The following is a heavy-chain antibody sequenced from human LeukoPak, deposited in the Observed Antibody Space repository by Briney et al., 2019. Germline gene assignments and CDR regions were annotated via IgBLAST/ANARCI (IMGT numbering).Heavy chain of an antibody. J-gene: IGHJ4*02. Sequence: GGSLRLSCAASGLAFSSYAMSWVRQAPGKGLEWVSTISVASNTFYADSVKGRFTISRDNSRNTVYLQMTSLRADATAVYYCADYGVSGVRNNFYWGQGTLVTVSS. D-gene: IGHD3-3*01. CDR1: GLAFSSYA. CDR3: ADYGVSGVRNNFY. V-gene: IGHV3-23*01. CDR2: ISVASNT.